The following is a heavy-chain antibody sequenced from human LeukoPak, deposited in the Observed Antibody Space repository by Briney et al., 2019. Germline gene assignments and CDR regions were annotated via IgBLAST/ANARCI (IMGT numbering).Heavy chain of an antibody. CDR3: ARDYYGSGKYYYYGMDV. CDR2: IYYSGST. D-gene: IGHD3-10*01. CDR1: GGSISSGDYY. V-gene: IGHV4-30-4*01. Sequence: ESSQTPSLTCTVSGGSISSGDYYWSWIRQPPGKGLEWIGYIYYSGSTYYNPSLKSRVTISVDTSKNQFSLKLSSVTAADTAVYYCARDYYGSGKYYYYGMDVWGKGTTVTVSS. J-gene: IGHJ6*04.